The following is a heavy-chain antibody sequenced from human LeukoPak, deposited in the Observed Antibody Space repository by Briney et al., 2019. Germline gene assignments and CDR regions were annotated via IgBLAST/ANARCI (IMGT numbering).Heavy chain of an antibody. D-gene: IGHD2-15*01. J-gene: IGHJ5*02. V-gene: IGHV5-51*01. CDR1: GYSFTSYW. Sequence: GESLKISCKGSGYSFTSYWIGWVRQMPGKGLEWMGIIYPGDSDTRYSPSFQGQVTISADKSISTAYLQWSSLRASDTAMYYCARSTLGYCSGGSCYSDPAPGNWFDPWGQGTLVTVSS. CDR3: ARSTLGYCSGGSCYSDPAPGNWFDP. CDR2: IYPGDSDT.